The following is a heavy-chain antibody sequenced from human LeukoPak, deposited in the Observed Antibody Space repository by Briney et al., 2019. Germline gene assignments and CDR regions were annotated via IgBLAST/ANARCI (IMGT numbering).Heavy chain of an antibody. D-gene: IGHD7-27*01. CDR1: GYTFTGYY. V-gene: IGHV1-2*02. CDR2: INPNSGGT. J-gene: IGHJ4*02. Sequence: ASVKVSCKASGYTFTGYYMHWVRQAPGQGLEWMGWINPNSGGTNYAQKFQGRVTMTRDTSISTAYMEPSRLRSDDTAVYYCAREADWGMGFDYWGQGTLVTVSS. CDR3: AREADWGMGFDY.